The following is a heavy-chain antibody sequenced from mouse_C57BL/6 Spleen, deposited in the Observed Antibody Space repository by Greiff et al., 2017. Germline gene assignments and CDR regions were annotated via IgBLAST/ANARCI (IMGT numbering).Heavy chain of an antibody. CDR3: ASDGSSLYAMDY. CDR1: GFTFSDYG. D-gene: IGHD1-1*01. V-gene: IGHV5-17*01. Sequence: EVHLVESGGGLVKPGGSLKLSCAASGFTFSDYGMHWVRQAPEKGLEWVAYISSGSSTNYYADTVKGRFTISRDNAKNTLFLQMTSLRSEDTAMYYCASDGSSLYAMDYWGQGTSVTVSS. J-gene: IGHJ4*01. CDR2: ISSGSSTN.